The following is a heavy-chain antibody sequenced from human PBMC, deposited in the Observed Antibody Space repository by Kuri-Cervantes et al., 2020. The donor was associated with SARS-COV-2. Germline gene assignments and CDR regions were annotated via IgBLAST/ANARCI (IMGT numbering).Heavy chain of an antibody. V-gene: IGHV4-34*01. J-gene: IGHJ4*01. CDR3: ARDRLDSSGYDVGFDY. CDR1: GGSFSGYY. CDR2: INHSGST. Sequence: GSLRLSYAVYGGSFSGYYWSWIRQPPGKGLEWIGEINHSGSTNYNPSLKSRVTISVDTSKNQFSLKLSSVTAADTAVYYCARDRLDSSGYDVGFDYWGHGTLVTVSS. D-gene: IGHD3-22*01.